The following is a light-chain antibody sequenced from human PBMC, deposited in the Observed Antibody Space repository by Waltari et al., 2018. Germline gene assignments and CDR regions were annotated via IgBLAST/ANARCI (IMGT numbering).Light chain of an antibody. Sequence: EIVLTQSPATLSVFPGERATLSCRASPSIRSNLAWYQLKPGQAPRLLIYGASTRATGIPARFSCSGSGTQFTLTISSLQSEDFAVYFCQQYDNWLGTFGQGTKVEIK. CDR3: QQYDNWLGT. J-gene: IGKJ1*01. CDR2: GAS. V-gene: IGKV3-15*01. CDR1: PSIRSN.